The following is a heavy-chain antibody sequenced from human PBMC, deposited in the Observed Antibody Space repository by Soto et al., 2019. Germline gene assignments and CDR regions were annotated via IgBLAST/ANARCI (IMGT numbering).Heavy chain of an antibody. D-gene: IGHD6-19*01. V-gene: IGHV3-48*02. CDR2: INKNGFTI. Sequence: PGGSLRLSCAVSGFTLTTYSMNWVRQAPGKGLEWISFINKNGFTIYYADSVKGRFTISRYYAKNSLYLQMDSLRHEDTAVYDCARGEVTGTSLFDYWGQGTLVTVSS. CDR1: GFTLTTYS. J-gene: IGHJ4*02. CDR3: ARGEVTGTSLFDY.